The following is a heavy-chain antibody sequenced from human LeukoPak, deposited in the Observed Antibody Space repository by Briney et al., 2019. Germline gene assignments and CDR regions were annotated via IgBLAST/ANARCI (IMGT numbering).Heavy chain of an antibody. CDR1: GFSFSDYE. V-gene: IGHV3-48*03. Sequence: GGSLRLSCAASGFSFSDYEMNWVRQAPGKGLEWASYISTSGGLIYYADSVKGRFTISRDNAKKSLYLQMTSLRAEDSAIYYCARSSYSSSWFCGFEYWGQGTLVAVSS. D-gene: IGHD6-13*01. CDR3: ARSSYSSSWFCGFEY. CDR2: ISTSGGLI. J-gene: IGHJ4*02.